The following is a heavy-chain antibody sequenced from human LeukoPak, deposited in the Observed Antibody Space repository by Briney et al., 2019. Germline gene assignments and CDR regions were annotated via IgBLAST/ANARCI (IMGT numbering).Heavy chain of an antibody. J-gene: IGHJ3*02. D-gene: IGHD3-22*01. CDR3: AKIHDYDSSGPQNAFDI. V-gene: IGHV3-30*18. CDR1: GFTFSSYG. Sequence: PGRSLRLSCAASGFTFSSYGMHWVRQAPGKGLEWVAVISYDGSNKYYADSVKGRFTISRDNSKNTLYLQMNSLRAEDTAVYYCAKIHDYDSSGPQNAFDIWGQGTMVTVSS. CDR2: ISYDGSNK.